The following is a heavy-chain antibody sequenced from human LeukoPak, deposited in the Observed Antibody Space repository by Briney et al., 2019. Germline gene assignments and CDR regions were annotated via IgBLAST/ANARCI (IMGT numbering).Heavy chain of an antibody. CDR3: ARKIQLWSYWHFDL. Sequence: PSETLSLTCTMSGGSISRDSWSWIRQPPGKGLELIGYSDDRGTLIYNPSLNSRASFSVVTSKNQFSLTLRSVTVADTAVYFCARKIQLWSYWHFDLWGRGTLVTVTS. J-gene: IGHJ2*01. V-gene: IGHV4-59*08. D-gene: IGHD5-18*01. CDR1: GGSISRDS. CDR2: SDDRGTL.